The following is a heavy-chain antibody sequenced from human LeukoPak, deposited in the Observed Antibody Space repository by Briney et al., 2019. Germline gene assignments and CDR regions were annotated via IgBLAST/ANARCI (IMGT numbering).Heavy chain of an antibody. CDR3: AKDLYYYGSGSYSSRGMDV. V-gene: IGHV3-30*18. CDR2: ISYDGSNK. J-gene: IGHJ6*02. CDR1: GFTFSSYG. Sequence: GGSLRLSCAASGFTFSSYGMHWVRQAPGKGLEWVVVISYDGSNKYYADSVKGRFTISRDNSKNTLYLQMNSLRAEDTAVYYCAKDLYYYGSGSYSSRGMDVWGQGTTVTVSS. D-gene: IGHD3-10*01.